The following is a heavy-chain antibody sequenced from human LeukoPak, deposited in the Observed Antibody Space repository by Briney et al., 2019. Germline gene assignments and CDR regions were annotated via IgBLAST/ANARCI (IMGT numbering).Heavy chain of an antibody. J-gene: IGHJ5*02. CDR2: ISGSGGST. CDR1: GFTFSSYA. CDR3: AKQNSAVPAPLTPNWFDP. D-gene: IGHD2-2*01. Sequence: GGSLRLSCAASGFTFSSYAMSWVRQAPVKGLEWVSAISGSGGSTYYADSVKGRFTISRDNSKNTLYLQMNSLRAEDTAVYYCAKQNSAVPAPLTPNWFDPWGQGTLVTVSS. V-gene: IGHV3-23*01.